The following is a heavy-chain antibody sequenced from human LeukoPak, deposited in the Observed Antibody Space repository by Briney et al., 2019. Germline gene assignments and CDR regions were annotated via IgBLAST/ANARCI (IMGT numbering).Heavy chain of an antibody. V-gene: IGHV4-39*01. CDR1: GGSISSSDYY. CDR3: ARGGEGADSYGPHYFDF. CDR2: IYFSGGT. J-gene: IGHJ4*02. Sequence: SETLSLTCTVSGGSISSSDYYWGWIRQPPGEGLEWIGSIYFSGGTYYNPSLKSRVTISVDTSKNQVSLKLTSVTAADTAVYYCARGGEGADSYGPHYFDFWGQGTLAVVSS. D-gene: IGHD3-10*01.